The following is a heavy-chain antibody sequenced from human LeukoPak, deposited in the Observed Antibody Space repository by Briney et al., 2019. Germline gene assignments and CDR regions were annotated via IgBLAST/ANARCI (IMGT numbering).Heavy chain of an antibody. CDR2: INRDGTSR. J-gene: IGHJ4*02. V-gene: IGHV3-74*01. D-gene: IGHD6-19*01. CDR1: GFTFSSYA. Sequence: PGGSLRLSCATSGFTFSSYAMSWVRQAPGKGLVWVSRINRDGTSRSYADSVKGRFTISRDNAKNTLYVQMNSLRAEDTAVYYCAREDSSGWALEYWGQGILVTVSS. CDR3: AREDSSGWALEY.